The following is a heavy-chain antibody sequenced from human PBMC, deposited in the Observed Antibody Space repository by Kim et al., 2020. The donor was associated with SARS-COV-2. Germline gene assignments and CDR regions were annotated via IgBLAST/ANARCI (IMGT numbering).Heavy chain of an antibody. V-gene: IGHV3-21*01. CDR2: ISSNSSYI. CDR3: ARDGVGATCVDY. D-gene: IGHD1-26*01. J-gene: IGHJ4*02. Sequence: GGSLRLSCAASGFTFSSYSMHWVRQAPGKGLEWVSSISSNSSYIYYADSVKGRFTISRDNAKNSLYLQMNSLRAEDTAVYYCARDGVGATCVDYWGPGTLVTVSS. CDR1: GFTFSSYS.